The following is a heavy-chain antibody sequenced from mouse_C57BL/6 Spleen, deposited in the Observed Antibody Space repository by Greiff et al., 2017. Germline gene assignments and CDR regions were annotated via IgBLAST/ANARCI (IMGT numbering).Heavy chain of an antibody. CDR2: INPGSGGT. CDR3: ARSGDYDRAGFAY. Sequence: VHLVESGAELVRPGTSVKVSCKASGYAFTNYLIEWVKQRPGQGLEWIGVINPGSGGTNYNEKFKGKATLTADKSSSTAYMQLSSLTSEDSAVYFCARSGDYDRAGFAYWGQGTLVTVSA. CDR1: GYAFTNYL. D-gene: IGHD2-4*01. J-gene: IGHJ3*01. V-gene: IGHV1-54*01.